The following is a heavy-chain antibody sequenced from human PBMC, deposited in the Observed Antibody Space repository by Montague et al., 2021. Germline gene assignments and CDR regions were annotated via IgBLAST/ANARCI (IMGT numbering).Heavy chain of an antibody. J-gene: IGHJ3*02. Sequence: SLRLSCAASGFTFSSYAMHWVRQAPGKGLEWVAVVSYDGTNKYYADSVKGRFTISRDNSKNTLYLQMNSLRAEDTAVYYCARGGFRITMIVVLSDAFDXWGQRTMVNVSS. V-gene: IGHV3-30*04. CDR2: VSYDGTNK. D-gene: IGHD3-22*01. CDR1: GFTFSSYA. CDR3: ARGGFRITMIVVLSDAFDX.